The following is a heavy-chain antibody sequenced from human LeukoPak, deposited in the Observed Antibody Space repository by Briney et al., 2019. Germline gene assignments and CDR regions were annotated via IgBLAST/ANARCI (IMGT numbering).Heavy chain of an antibody. CDR3: AREGVWFGDQSVDY. Sequence: PGGSLRLSCAASGFSFSSYGMHWVRQAPGKGLEWVAVIWYDGSNKYYADSVKGRLTIPRDNSKNTLYLQMNSLRAEDTAVYYCAREGVWFGDQSVDYWGQGTLVTVSS. V-gene: IGHV3-33*08. CDR2: IWYDGSNK. D-gene: IGHD3-10*01. J-gene: IGHJ4*02. CDR1: GFSFSSYG.